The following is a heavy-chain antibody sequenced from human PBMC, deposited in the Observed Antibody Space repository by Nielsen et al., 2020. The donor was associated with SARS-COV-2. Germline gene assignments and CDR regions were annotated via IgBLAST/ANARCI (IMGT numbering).Heavy chain of an antibody. J-gene: IGHJ4*02. V-gene: IGHV1-18*01. CDR1: GYTFTSYA. D-gene: IGHD3/OR15-3a*01. Sequence: ASVKVSCKASGYTFTSYAMHWVRQAPGQGLEWMGWISAHNGNTKYVQKLQGRVTMTTDTSTSTAHMELRSLRSDDTAVYYCARGTGEDYWGQGTLVTVSS. CDR3: ARGTGEDY. CDR2: ISAHNGNT.